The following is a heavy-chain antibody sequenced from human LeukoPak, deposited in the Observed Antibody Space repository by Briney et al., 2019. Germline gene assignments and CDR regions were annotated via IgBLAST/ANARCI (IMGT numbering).Heavy chain of an antibody. V-gene: IGHV1-69*05. D-gene: IGHD1-26*01. CDR2: IIPILGTA. CDR3: ARGPPPKWDPER. J-gene: IGHJ4*02. Sequence: ASVKVSCKSSGGTFSSYAISWVRQAPGQGLEWMGGIIPILGTANYAQKFQGRVTITTDESTSTAYMELSSLRSEDTAVYYCARGPPPKWDPERWGQGTLVTVSS. CDR1: GGTFSSYA.